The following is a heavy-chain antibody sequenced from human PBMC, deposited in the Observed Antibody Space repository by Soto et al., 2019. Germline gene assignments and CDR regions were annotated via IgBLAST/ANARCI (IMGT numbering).Heavy chain of an antibody. CDR3: VGGQYYFDY. D-gene: IGHD3-10*01. CDR2: ISYDGSDK. V-gene: IGHV3-30*03. CDR1: GFPFTSYG. J-gene: IGHJ4*02. Sequence: QVQLVESGGGVVQPGRSLRLSCAASGFPFTSYGMHWVREGPDKGLEWVAIISYDGSDKYYADSVKGRFTISRDNSKNALYPQMNSLRPEDTALYYCVGGQYYFDYRGQGTLGIVSS.